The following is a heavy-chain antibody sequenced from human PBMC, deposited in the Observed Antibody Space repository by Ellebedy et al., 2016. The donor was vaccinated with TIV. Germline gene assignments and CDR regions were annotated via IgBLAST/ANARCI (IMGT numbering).Heavy chain of an antibody. CDR1: GFTFSRHG. Sequence: GESLKISCSSSGFTFSRHGMHWVRQAPDRGLEWVAVIYFDGTNLHCADSVKGRFTISRDNSRNILYLEMNNVRPEDTATYFCARDEGSPVVGAQGPLDHWGQGTPIYVSS. CDR3: ARDEGSPVVGAQGPLDH. D-gene: IGHD1-26*01. CDR2: IYFDGTNL. V-gene: IGHV3-33*01. J-gene: IGHJ4*02.